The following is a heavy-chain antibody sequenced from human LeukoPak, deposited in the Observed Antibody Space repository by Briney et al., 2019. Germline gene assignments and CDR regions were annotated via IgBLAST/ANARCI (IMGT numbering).Heavy chain of an antibody. CDR2: INPNSGGT. Sequence: ASVKVSCKASGYTFIGYYMHWVRQAPGQGFEWMGWINPNSGGTNYAQKFQGRVTMTRDTSISTAYMELSRLRSDDTAVYYCARRGYDGSGSYYNSYYFDCWGQGTLVTVSS. CDR3: ARRGYDGSGSYYNSYYFDC. D-gene: IGHD3-10*01. CDR1: GYTFIGYY. J-gene: IGHJ4*02. V-gene: IGHV1-2*02.